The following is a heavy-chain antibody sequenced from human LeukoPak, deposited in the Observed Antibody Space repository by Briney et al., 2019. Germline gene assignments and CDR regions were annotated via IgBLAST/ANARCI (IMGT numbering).Heavy chain of an antibody. CDR2: IHYSGSR. V-gene: IGHV4-59*08. J-gene: IGHJ4*02. Sequence: PSETLSLTCTVSGASFRNEYWSWIRQPPGKGLAWIGYIHYSGSRNYHPSLGSRVTIPLDTSKNQFSLKLKSVTAADTGMYHCARYDRGLFFFDDWGQGTLVTVSS. CDR3: ARYDRGLFFFDD. D-gene: IGHD1-14*01. CDR1: GASFRNEY.